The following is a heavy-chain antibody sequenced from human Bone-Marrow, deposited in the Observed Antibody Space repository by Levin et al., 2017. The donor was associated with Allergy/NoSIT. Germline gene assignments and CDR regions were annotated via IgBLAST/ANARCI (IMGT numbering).Heavy chain of an antibody. V-gene: IGHV7-4-1*02. CDR2: FNPNTRSP. J-gene: IGHJ4*02. CDR3: AVGTTATGVIDY. CDR1: GNTFNIYA. Sequence: PGESLKISCKASGNTFNIYAMNWVRQAPGQGLEWMGYFNPNTRSPTYGQAFSGRFVFSFDTSVSTAYLQISSLRGEDTGLYFCAVGTTATGVIDYWGQGTLVTVSS. D-gene: IGHD2-21*02.